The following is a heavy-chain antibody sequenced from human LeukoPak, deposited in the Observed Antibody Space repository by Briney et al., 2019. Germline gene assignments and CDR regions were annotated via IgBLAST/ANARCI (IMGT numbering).Heavy chain of an antibody. V-gene: IGHV4-4*07. CDR3: AREDDSSGYAFDI. CDR1: GGSISSYY. D-gene: IGHD3-22*01. Sequence: SETLSLTCTVSGGSISSYYWSWLRQPAGKGLEWIGRIYTSGSTNYNPSLKSRVTMSVDTSKNQFSLKLSSVTAADTAVYYCAREDDSSGYAFDIWGQGTMVTVSS. J-gene: IGHJ3*02. CDR2: IYTSGST.